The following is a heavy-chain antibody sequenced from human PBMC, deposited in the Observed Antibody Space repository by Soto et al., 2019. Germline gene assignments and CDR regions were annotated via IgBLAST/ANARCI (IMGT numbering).Heavy chain of an antibody. V-gene: IGHV3-33*01. CDR3: ARDPSSTSPFDY. CDR2: IRYDGSNK. CDR1: GFTFSSYG. J-gene: IGHJ4*02. Sequence: QVQLVESGGGVVQPGRSLRLSCAASGFTFSSYGMHWVRQAPGKGLEWVAVIRYDGSNKYYADSVKGRFTISRDNSKNTLYLQMNSLRAEDTAVYYCARDPSSTSPFDYWGQGTLVTVSS. D-gene: IGHD2-2*01.